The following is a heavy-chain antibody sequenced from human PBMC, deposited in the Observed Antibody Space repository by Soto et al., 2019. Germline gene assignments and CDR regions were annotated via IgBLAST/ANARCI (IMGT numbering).Heavy chain of an antibody. J-gene: IGHJ3*02. D-gene: IGHD2-2*01. Sequence: SETLSLTCTVSGGAISISSYYWSWIRQPPGKGLEWIGSIYYSGSTYYNPSLKSRVTISVDTSKNQFSLKLSSVTAAATVVYYCARRLTPAALRAFVIWGQGLMVTV. V-gene: IGHV4-39*01. CDR3: ARRLTPAALRAFVI. CDR2: IYYSGST. CDR1: GGAISISSYY.